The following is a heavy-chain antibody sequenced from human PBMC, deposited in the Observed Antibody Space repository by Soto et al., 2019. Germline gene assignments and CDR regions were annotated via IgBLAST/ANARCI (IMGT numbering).Heavy chain of an antibody. Sequence: ASVKVSCKASGYTFTSSDINWVRQTSGHGLEWVGWMNPGSGNTGYTQKFQGRVTMTRDTSIGTAYMELSSLRSEDTAVYYCARVAPYCYDSRTYYQIDYWGQGTLVTVSS. CDR3: ARVAPYCYDSRTYYQIDY. CDR2: MNPGSGNT. CDR1: GYTFTSSD. V-gene: IGHV1-8*01. D-gene: IGHD3-10*01. J-gene: IGHJ4*02.